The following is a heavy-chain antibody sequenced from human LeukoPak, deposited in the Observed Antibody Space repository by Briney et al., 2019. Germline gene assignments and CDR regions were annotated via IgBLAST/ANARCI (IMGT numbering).Heavy chain of an antibody. CDR3: ARGRWVFDS. J-gene: IGHJ4*02. V-gene: IGHV3-7*01. D-gene: IGHD6-13*01. Sequence: GGPLRLSCAASRFIFSNSWMSWVRQAPGKGLEWVANIKEDGSETRYVASVKGRFTISRDNAKSSLYLQMNSLRAEDTAVYYCARGRWVFDSWGQGTLVTVSS. CDR2: IKEDGSET. CDR1: RFIFSNSW.